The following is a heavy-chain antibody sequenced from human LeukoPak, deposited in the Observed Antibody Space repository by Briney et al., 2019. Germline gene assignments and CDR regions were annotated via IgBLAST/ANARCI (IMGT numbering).Heavy chain of an antibody. V-gene: IGHV3-21*01. CDR1: GFTFSSYS. CDR3: ARDCSSTSCPFDY. D-gene: IGHD2-2*01. J-gene: IGHJ4*02. Sequence: GGSLRLSCAASGFTFSSYSMNWVRQAPGKGLESVSSISSSSSYIYYADSVKGRFTISRDNAKNSLYLQMNSLRAEDTAVYYCARDCSSTSCPFDYWGQGTLVTVSS. CDR2: ISSSSSYI.